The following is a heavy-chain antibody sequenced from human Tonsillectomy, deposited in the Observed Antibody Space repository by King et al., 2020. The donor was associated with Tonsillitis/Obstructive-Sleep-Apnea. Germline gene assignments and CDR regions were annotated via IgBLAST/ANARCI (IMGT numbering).Heavy chain of an antibody. J-gene: IGHJ3*02. CDR2: INGDGRNT. D-gene: IGHD2-21*02. V-gene: IGHV3-74*01. CDR1: GFTFNRYW. CDR3: ARGGDFHGFDI. Sequence: VQLVESGGGLVQPGGSLRLSCAASGFTFNRYWIHWVRQAPGKGLLWVSRINGDGRNTINADSVKGRFTISRDNAKNTLYLQMNSLRAEDTAVYYCARGGDFHGFDIWGQGTMVTVSS.